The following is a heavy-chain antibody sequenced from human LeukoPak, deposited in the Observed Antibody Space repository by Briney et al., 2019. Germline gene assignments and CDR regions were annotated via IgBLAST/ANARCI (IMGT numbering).Heavy chain of an antibody. CDR1: GGSFSGYY. D-gene: IGHD6-13*01. Sequence: SETLSLTCAVYGGSFSGYYWSWIRQPPGKGLEWIGEINHSGSTNYNPSLKSRVTISVDTSKNQFSLKLGSVTAADTAVYYCARGARIAAAQNWFDPWGQGTLVTVSS. J-gene: IGHJ5*02. V-gene: IGHV4-34*01. CDR3: ARGARIAAAQNWFDP. CDR2: INHSGST.